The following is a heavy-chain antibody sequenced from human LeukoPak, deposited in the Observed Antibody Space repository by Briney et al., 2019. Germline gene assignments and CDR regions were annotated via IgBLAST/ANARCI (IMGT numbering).Heavy chain of an antibody. V-gene: IGHV1-69*10. CDR1: GGTFSSYS. CDR3: ARGGGYNWNYISPGDNWFDP. Sequence: SVNVSCKASGGTFSSYSIIWVRQAPGQGLEWVGGILSNFGIANCAQKFQGRVTITADKSTSTAYVELSSLRSEDTTVYYCARGGGYNWNYISPGDNWFDPWGQGTLVTVSS. J-gene: IGHJ5*02. D-gene: IGHD1-7*01. CDR2: ILSNFGIA.